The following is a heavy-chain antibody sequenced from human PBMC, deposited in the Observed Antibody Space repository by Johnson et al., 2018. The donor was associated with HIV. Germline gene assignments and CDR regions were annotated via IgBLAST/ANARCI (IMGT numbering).Heavy chain of an antibody. CDR2: ISYDGANA. CDR1: GFTFSAYP. V-gene: IGHV3-30-3*01. J-gene: IGHJ3*02. D-gene: IGHD2-8*02. CDR3: ARDSGLYGFDI. Sequence: VQLVESGGGVVQPGKSLRLSCAGTGFTFSAYPMHWVRQTPAKGLEWMAIISYDGANADYADSLKGRLTISRDNAKNSLYLQMNSLKTEDTAVYFCARDSGLYGFDIWGQGTMLTVSS.